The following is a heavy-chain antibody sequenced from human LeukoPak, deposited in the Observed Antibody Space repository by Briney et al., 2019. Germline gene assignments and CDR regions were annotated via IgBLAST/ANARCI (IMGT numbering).Heavy chain of an antibody. CDR1: GGSISSYY. V-gene: IGHV4-4*07. Sequence: SETLSLTCTVSGGSISSYYWNWIRQPAGKGLEWIGRIYTSGSTNHNPSLKSRVTMSVDTSKNQFSLKMSSVIAADTAVYYCAREGIGGAFDIWGQGAMVTVSS. CDR2: IYTSGST. CDR3: AREGIGGAFDI. J-gene: IGHJ3*02. D-gene: IGHD3-16*01.